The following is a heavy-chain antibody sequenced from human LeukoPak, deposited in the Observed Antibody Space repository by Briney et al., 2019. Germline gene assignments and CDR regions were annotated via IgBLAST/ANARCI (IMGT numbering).Heavy chain of an antibody. Sequence: PGRSLRLSCAASGFTFSIYNMHWVRQARGKGREWVAVIWYDGSNKYYADSVKGRFTISRDNSKNTLYLQMNSLRAEDTAVYYCARETYYYGSGGYFRYWGQGTLVTVSS. D-gene: IGHD3-10*01. V-gene: IGHV3-33*01. J-gene: IGHJ4*02. CDR3: ARETYYYGSGGYFRY. CDR2: IWYDGSNK. CDR1: GFTFSIYN.